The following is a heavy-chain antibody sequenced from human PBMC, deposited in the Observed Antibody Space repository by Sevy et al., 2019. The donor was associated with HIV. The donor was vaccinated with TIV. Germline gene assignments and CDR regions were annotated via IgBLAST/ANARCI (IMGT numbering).Heavy chain of an antibody. V-gene: IGHV3-21*01. CDR2: IGSSSSYI. CDR3: ARGGYSYGAMDV. Sequence: GESLKISCAASGFTFSSYSMNWVRQAPGKGLEWVSSIGSSSSYIYYADSVKGRFTISRDNAKNSLYLQMNSLRAEDTAVYYCARGGYSYGAMDVWGKGTTVTVSS. D-gene: IGHD5-18*01. J-gene: IGHJ6*03. CDR1: GFTFSSYS.